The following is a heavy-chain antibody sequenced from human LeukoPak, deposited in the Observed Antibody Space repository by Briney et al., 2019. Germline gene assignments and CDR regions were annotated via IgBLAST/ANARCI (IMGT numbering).Heavy chain of an antibody. CDR1: GGSFSGYY. J-gene: IGHJ3*02. CDR3: ARVFQEGAFDI. Sequence: PSETLSLTCAVYGGSFSGYYWSWIRQPPGKGLEWIGEINHSGSTNYNPSLKSRVTISVDTSKNQFSLKLSSVTAADTAVYYCARVFQEGAFDIWGQGTMVTVSS. CDR2: INHSGST. V-gene: IGHV4-34*01.